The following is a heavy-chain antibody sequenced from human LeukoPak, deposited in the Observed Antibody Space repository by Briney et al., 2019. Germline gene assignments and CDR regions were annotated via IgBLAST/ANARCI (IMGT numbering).Heavy chain of an antibody. D-gene: IGHD3-22*01. CDR2: IDPSDSYT. J-gene: IGHJ4*02. V-gene: IGHV5-10-1*01. Sequence: GESLRISCKGSGYSFTSYWISWVRQMPGKGLEWMGRIDPSDSYTNYSPSFQGHVTISADESISTAYLQWSSLKASDTAMYYCAVYDSSGYPFDYWGQGTLVTVSS. CDR3: AVYDSSGYPFDY. CDR1: GYSFTSYW.